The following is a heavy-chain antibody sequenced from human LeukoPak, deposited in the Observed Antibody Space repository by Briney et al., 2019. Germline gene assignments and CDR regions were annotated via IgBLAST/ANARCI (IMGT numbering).Heavy chain of an antibody. Sequence: PSETLSLTCTVSGGTISSGGYYWIWIRQQPGKGLVWIGYTYSTGNTYYNPSLKSRVTMSAVTSKNQFSLRLTSVTAADTAVYYCARGVYIAAAQYAYWGQGTLVTVSS. V-gene: IGHV4-31*03. D-gene: IGHD6-13*01. J-gene: IGHJ4*02. CDR3: ARGVYIAAAQYAY. CDR2: TYSTGNT. CDR1: GGTISSGGYY.